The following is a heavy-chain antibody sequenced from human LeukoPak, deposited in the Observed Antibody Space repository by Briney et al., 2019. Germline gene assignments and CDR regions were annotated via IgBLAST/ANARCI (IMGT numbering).Heavy chain of an antibody. CDR2: ISAYNGNT. Sequence: ASVKVSCKASGYTFTSYGISWVRQAPGQGLEWMGWISAYNGNTNYAQKLQGRVTMTTDTSTSTAYMELRSLRSGDTAVYYCARDPNPSATVDPFDYWGQGTLVTVSS. J-gene: IGHJ4*02. CDR1: GYTFTSYG. CDR3: ARDPNPSATVDPFDY. V-gene: IGHV1-18*01. D-gene: IGHD4-23*01.